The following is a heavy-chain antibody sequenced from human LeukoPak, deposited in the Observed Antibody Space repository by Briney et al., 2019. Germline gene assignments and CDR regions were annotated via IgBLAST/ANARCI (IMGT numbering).Heavy chain of an antibody. CDR1: GFTFSNSA. D-gene: IGHD3-16*01. CDR3: AKTFDGDWSPPNDY. V-gene: IGHV3-23*01. CDR2: ISGSGRST. J-gene: IGHJ4*02. Sequence: GGSLRLSCAASGFTFSNSAMSWVRQAPGKGLEWVSAISGSGRSTFYADSVKGRFTISRDNSKNTVYLQMISLRAEDTALYYCAKTFDGDWSPPNDYWGQGTLVTVSS.